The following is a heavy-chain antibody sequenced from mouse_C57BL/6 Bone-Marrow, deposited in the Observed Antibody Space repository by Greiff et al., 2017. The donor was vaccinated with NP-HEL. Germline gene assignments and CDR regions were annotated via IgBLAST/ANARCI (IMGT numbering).Heavy chain of an antibody. CDR2: ISSGSSTI. J-gene: IGHJ1*03. CDR1: GFTFSDYG. D-gene: IGHD1-1*01. V-gene: IGHV5-17*01. Sequence: EVMLVESGGGLVKPGGSLKLSCAASGFTFSDYGMHWVRQAPEKGLEWVAYISSGSSTIYYADTVKGRFTISRDNAKNTLFLQMTSLRSEDTAMYYCARSLYYGSSYGWYFDVWGTGTTVTVSS. CDR3: ARSLYYGSSYGWYFDV.